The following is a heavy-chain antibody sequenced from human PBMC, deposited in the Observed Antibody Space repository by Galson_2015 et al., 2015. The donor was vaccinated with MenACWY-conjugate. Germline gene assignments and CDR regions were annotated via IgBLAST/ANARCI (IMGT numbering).Heavy chain of an antibody. J-gene: IGHJ6*03. CDR3: ARPPQQFHYCSGGNCYYHYYMDV. CDR2: IYYTGST. D-gene: IGHD2-15*01. Sequence: LSLTCAVSGGSISSTKYHWGWIRQPPGKGLEWIASIYYTGSTYYRPSLKSRLTISVDTSKNQFTLRLSSVTAADTAVYFCARPPQQFHYCSGGNCYYHYYMDVWGRGTTVTVSS. CDR1: GGSISSTKYH. V-gene: IGHV4-39*01.